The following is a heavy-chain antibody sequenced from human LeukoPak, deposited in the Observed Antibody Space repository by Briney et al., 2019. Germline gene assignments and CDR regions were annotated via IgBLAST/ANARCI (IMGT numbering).Heavy chain of an antibody. V-gene: IGHV3-48*01. Sequence: GGSLRLSCAASGFTFSSYSMNWVRQAPGKGLEWVSYISGSSSTIYYADSVKGRFTISRDNAKNSLYLQMNSLRAEDTAVYYCARDYDYVWGSFRSFDYWGQGTLVTVSS. CDR1: GFTFSSYS. D-gene: IGHD3-16*02. CDR3: ARDYDYVWGSFRSFDY. CDR2: ISGSSSTI. J-gene: IGHJ4*02.